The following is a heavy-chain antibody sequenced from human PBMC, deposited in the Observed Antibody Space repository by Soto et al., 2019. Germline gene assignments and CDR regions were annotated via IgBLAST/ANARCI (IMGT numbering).Heavy chain of an antibody. CDR3: ARGDSTSGYYYGMDV. Sequence: GGSLRLSCAASGFTFSSYGMHWVRQAPGKGLEWVAVIWYDGSNKYYADSVKGRFTISRDNSKNTPYLQMNSLRAEDTAVYYCARGDSTSGYYYGMDVWGQGTTVTVSS. J-gene: IGHJ6*02. CDR2: IWYDGSNK. V-gene: IGHV3-33*01. D-gene: IGHD3-22*01. CDR1: GFTFSSYG.